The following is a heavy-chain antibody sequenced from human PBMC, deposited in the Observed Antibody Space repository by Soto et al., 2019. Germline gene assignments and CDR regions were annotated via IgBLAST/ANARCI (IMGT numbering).Heavy chain of an antibody. J-gene: IGHJ4*02. CDR2: ISSDGRST. CDR3: VKDRYIDY. V-gene: IGHV3-64D*06. Sequence: GGSLRLSCSVSGFTFSSYAMHWVRQAPGKGLEYASSISSDGRSTYYADSVKGRFTISRDNSKNTLYLQMSSLRAEDTAIYYCVKDRYIDYWGQGTLVTVPQ. CDR1: GFTFSSYA.